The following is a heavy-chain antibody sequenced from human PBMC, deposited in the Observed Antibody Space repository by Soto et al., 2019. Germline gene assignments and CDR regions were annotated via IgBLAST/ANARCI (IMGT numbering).Heavy chain of an antibody. D-gene: IGHD2-8*01. CDR3: VHTVMVHTITGGHYFDY. J-gene: IGHJ4*02. Sequence: SGPTLVNPTQTLTLTCTFSAFSLSTNGVGVGWIRQPPGKPLEWLAVIYWNEDKRYSRSLKSRLSITKDTSKNQVVLTMTTMDPVDTATYYCVHTVMVHTITGGHYFDYWGPGXLVTV. CDR1: AFSLSTNGVG. CDR2: IYWNEDK. V-gene: IGHV2-5*01.